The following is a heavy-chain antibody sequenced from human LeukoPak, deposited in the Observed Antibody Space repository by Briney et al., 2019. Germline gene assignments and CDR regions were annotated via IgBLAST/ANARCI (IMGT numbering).Heavy chain of an antibody. Sequence: GGSLRLSCATSGFIFSNYAVNWVRQAPGKGLEWVSIISGSGDTTYYADSVKGRFTISRDNSKNTLYLQMNSLRAEDTAVYYCAKDRGRAVAGSEFDYWGQGTLVTVSS. CDR3: AKDRGRAVAGSEFDY. CDR2: ISGSGDTT. CDR1: GFIFSNYA. V-gene: IGHV3-23*01. J-gene: IGHJ4*02. D-gene: IGHD6-19*01.